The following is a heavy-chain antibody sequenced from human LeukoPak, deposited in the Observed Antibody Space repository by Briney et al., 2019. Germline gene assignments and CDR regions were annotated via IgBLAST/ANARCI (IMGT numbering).Heavy chain of an antibody. CDR3: ARRVGWPTTTYYYMDV. CDR2: IYSSGST. CDR1: GGSVSDFY. V-gene: IGHV4-59*02. D-gene: IGHD6-19*01. Sequence: PSETLSLTCSHSGGSVSDFYWSWIRQSPRQGLEYIAYIYSSGSTNYNPSLKSRVTISIGTSKNTFSLKMTSVTAADTAVYYCARRVGWPTTTYYYMDVWGKGTTVTIS. J-gene: IGHJ6*03.